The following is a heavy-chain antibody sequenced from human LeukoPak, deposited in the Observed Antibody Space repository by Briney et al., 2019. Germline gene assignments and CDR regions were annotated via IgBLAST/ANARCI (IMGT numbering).Heavy chain of an antibody. J-gene: IGHJ4*02. D-gene: IGHD6-19*01. V-gene: IGHV4-39*07. CDR2: IYYSGST. Sequence: SETLSLTCTVSGGSISSSSYYWGWIRQPPGKGLEWIGSIYYSGSTYYNPSLKSRVTISVDTSKNQFSLKLSSVTAADTAVYYCATGFHSSGWYYFDYWGQGTLVTVSS. CDR3: ATGFHSSGWYYFDY. CDR1: GGSISSSSYY.